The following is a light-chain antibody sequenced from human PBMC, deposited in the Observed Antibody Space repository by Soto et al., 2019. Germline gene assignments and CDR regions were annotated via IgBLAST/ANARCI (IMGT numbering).Light chain of an antibody. CDR2: DDN. J-gene: IGLJ1*01. CDR1: DIATKG. CDR3: QVWDSRSDHYV. V-gene: IGLV3-21*02. Sequence: SYELTQPPSVSVAPGQTARISCGGDDIATKGVHWSQQKPGQAPVLVVYDDNDRPSGIPERLSGSNSGDTATLTISRVEAGDEADYYCQVWDSRSDHYVFGSGTKVTVL.